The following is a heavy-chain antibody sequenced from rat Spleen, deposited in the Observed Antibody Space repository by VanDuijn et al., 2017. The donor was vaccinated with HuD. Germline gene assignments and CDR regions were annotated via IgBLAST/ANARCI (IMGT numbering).Heavy chain of an antibody. CDR3: VRYTSAISFDY. CDR2: INAAGST. J-gene: IGHJ2*01. D-gene: IGHD1-2*01. Sequence: EVQLQESGPGLVKPSQSLSLTCSVTGYSITSAYRWNWIRKFPGSKLEWMGYINAAGSTNYNPSLKSRISITRETSKNQFFLQLNSVTTEYTAIYFCVRYTSAISFDYWGQGVMVTVSS. V-gene: IGHV3-3*01. CDR1: GYSITSAYR.